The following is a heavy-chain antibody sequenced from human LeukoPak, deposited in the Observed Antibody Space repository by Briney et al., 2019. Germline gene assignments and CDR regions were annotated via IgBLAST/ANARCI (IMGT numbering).Heavy chain of an antibody. D-gene: IGHD2-2*01. Sequence: SVKVSCKASGGTFGSYATSWVRQAPGQGLEWMGGIIPIFGTANYAQKFQGRVTITADESTSTAYMELSSLRSEDTAVYYCAGGYCSSTSCYRIREDAFDIWGQGTMVTVSS. CDR2: IIPIFGTA. CDR1: GGTFGSYA. CDR3: AGGYCSSTSCYRIREDAFDI. V-gene: IGHV1-69*13. J-gene: IGHJ3*02.